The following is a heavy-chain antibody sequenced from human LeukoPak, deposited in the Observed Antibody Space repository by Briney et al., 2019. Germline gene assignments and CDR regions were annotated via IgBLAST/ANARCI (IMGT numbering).Heavy chain of an antibody. D-gene: IGHD5-12*01. Sequence: TGGSLRLSCAASGFTFSNYWMSWVRQAPGKGLEWVANIKEDGSEKYYVDSVKGRFTISRDNAKNSVYLQMKSLRVEDTAVYYYASQGVYSGSDLDYFDYWGQGALVAVSS. V-gene: IGHV3-7*01. CDR1: GFTFSNYW. J-gene: IGHJ4*02. CDR3: ASQGVYSGSDLDYFDY. CDR2: IKEDGSEK.